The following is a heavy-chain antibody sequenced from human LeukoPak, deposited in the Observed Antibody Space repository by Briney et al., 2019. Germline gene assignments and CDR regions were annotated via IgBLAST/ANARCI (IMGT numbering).Heavy chain of an antibody. V-gene: IGHV4-34*01. CDR2: INHSGST. CDR1: GGSFSGYY. Sequence: SDTLSLTCAVYGGSFSGYYWSWIRQPPGKGLEWIGEINHSGSTNYNPSLKSRVTISVDTSKNQFSLKLSSVTAADTAVYYCARVPLRFLSWFDPWGQGTLVTVSS. J-gene: IGHJ5*02. CDR3: ARVPLRFLSWFDP. D-gene: IGHD3-3*01.